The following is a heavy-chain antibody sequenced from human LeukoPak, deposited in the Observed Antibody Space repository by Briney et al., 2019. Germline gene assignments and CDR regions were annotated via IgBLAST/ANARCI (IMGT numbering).Heavy chain of an antibody. Sequence: ASVKVSCKASGYTFTGYYMHWVRQAPGQGLEWMGRINPNSGGTNYAQKFQGRVTMSRDTSISTAYMELRRLRPDNTALYFCVGDRITMVRVVRWFFVPWGEGTLVTVS. D-gene: IGHD3-10*01. CDR1: GYTFTGYY. CDR2: INPNSGGT. CDR3: VGDRITMVRVVRWFFVP. J-gene: IGHJ4*02. V-gene: IGHV1-2*06.